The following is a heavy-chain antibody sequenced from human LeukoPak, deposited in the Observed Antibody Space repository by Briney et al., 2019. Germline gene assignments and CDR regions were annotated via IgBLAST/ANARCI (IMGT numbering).Heavy chain of an antibody. D-gene: IGHD3-10*01. V-gene: IGHV4-34*01. CDR2: INHSGST. Sequence: SETLSLTCAVYGGSFSGYYWSWIRQPPGKGLEWIGEINHSGSTNYNPSLKSRVTISVDTSKNQFSLKLSSVTAADTAVYYCARGLRFGESHEDNWFDPWGQGTLVTVSS. CDR1: GGSFSGYY. CDR3: ARGLRFGESHEDNWFDP. J-gene: IGHJ5*02.